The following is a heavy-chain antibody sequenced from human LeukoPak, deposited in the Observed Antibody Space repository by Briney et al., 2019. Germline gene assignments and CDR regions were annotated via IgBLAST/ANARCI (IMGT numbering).Heavy chain of an antibody. D-gene: IGHD5-12*01. Sequence: SQTLSLTCTVSGGSISSGDYYWSWIRQPPGKGLEWIGYIYYSGSTYYNPSLESRVTISVDTSKNQFSLKLSSVTAADTAVYYCARDRYSGYDSQQYYYGMDVWGQGTTVTVSS. J-gene: IGHJ6*02. CDR3: ARDRYSGYDSQQYYYGMDV. V-gene: IGHV4-30-4*01. CDR1: GGSISSGDYY. CDR2: IYYSGST.